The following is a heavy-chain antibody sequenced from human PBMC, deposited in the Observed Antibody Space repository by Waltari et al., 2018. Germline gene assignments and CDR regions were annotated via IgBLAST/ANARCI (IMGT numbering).Heavy chain of an antibody. J-gene: IGHJ4*02. CDR1: GYTFTTYA. Sequence: QVQLVQSGAEVKKPGASVRDSCKASGYTFTTYAVHWVRQAPGQRLDWIAWINAGNGNTKYSQRFQGRVTITRDTSASTAYMELSTLRSEDTAVYYCVREGPDYYDSGYDYWGQGTLVTVSS. D-gene: IGHD5-12*01. CDR2: INAGNGNT. V-gene: IGHV1-3*01. CDR3: VREGPDYYDSGYDY.